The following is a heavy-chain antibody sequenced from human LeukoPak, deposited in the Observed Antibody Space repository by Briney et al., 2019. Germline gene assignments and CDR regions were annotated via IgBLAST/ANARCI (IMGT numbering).Heavy chain of an antibody. J-gene: IGHJ4*02. V-gene: IGHV3-7*01. D-gene: IGHD3-10*01. CDR2: IKQDGSEK. CDR3: AQTRGSGSYYPTFDS. Sequence: GGSLRLSRAASGFTFSSYWMSWVRQAPGKGLEWVANIKQDGSEKYYVDSVKGRFTISRDNAKNSLYLQMNSLRAEDTAVYYCAQTRGSGSYYPTFDSWGQGTLVTVSS. CDR1: GFTFSSYW.